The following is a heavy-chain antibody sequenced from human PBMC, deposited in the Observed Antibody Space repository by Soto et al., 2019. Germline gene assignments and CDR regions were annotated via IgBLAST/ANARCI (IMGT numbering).Heavy chain of an antibody. CDR3: ARAGVYCSSTSCYGSGAFDI. CDR1: GGTFSSYS. J-gene: IGHJ3*02. CDR2: IIPIFGTA. Sequence: SVKVSCKASGGTFSSYSISWVRQAPGQGLEWMGGIIPIFGTANYAQKFQGRVTITADESTSTAYMELSSLRSEDTAVYYCARAGVYCSSTSCYGSGAFDIWGQGTMVTVSS. V-gene: IGHV1-69*13. D-gene: IGHD2-2*01.